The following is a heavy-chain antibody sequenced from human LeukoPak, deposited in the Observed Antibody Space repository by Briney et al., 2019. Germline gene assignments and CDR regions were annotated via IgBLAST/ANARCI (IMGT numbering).Heavy chain of an antibody. V-gene: IGHV4-61*02. CDR3: AREWSF. Sequence: PSQTLSLTCTVSGGSINSDNYYWNWIRQPAGKGLEWIGRNSSSGTTNYNPSLNSLVTISLDTSKNQCSLMLNSVTAADTAVYYCAREWSFWGQGTKVTVSS. CDR1: GGSINSDNYY. CDR2: NSSSGTT. D-gene: IGHD3-10*01. J-gene: IGHJ3*01.